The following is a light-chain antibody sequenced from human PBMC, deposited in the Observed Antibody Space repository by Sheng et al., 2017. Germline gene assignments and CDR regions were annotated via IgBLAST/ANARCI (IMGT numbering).Light chain of an antibody. V-gene: IGKV3-15*01. Sequence: EIVMTQSPATLSVSPGERATLSCRASQSVSSNLAWYQQKPGQVPRLLIYGASTRATGIPARFSGSGSGTEFTLTISSLQSEDFAVYYCQQRNYWPLTFGGGTKVEI. CDR3: QQRNYWPLT. CDR2: GAS. CDR1: QSVSSN. J-gene: IGKJ4*01.